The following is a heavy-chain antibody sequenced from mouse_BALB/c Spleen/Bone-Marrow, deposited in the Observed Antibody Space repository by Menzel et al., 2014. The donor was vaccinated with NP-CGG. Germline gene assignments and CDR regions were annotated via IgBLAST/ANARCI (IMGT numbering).Heavy chain of an antibody. J-gene: IGHJ4*01. CDR2: IFPGTGTT. D-gene: IGHD1-1*01. Sequence: VQLQQSGAGLVKPGASVKLSCKTSGYTFTNYWIQWVKQRPGKGLGWIGEIFPGTGTTYYTETFKGKATLTIDTSSSRAYMQLSIQTAEHSAVYYCARHYYGSSDAMDYWGQGTSGTVSS. V-gene: IGHV1S132*01. CDR3: ARHYYGSSDAMDY. CDR1: GYTFTNYW.